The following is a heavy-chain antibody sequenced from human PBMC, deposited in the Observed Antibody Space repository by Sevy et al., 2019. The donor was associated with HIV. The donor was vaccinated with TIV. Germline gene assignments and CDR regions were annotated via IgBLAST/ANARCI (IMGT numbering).Heavy chain of an antibody. J-gene: IGHJ4*02. Sequence: SETLSLTCTVSGGSISSSSYYWGWIRQPPGKGLEWIGSIYYSGSTYYNPSLKSRVTISVDTSKNQFSLQLSSVTAADTAVYYCARHPKGLYYYGSGTQGFDYWGQGTLVTVSS. V-gene: IGHV4-39*01. D-gene: IGHD3-10*01. CDR3: ARHPKGLYYYGSGTQGFDY. CDR1: GGSISSSSYY. CDR2: IYYSGST.